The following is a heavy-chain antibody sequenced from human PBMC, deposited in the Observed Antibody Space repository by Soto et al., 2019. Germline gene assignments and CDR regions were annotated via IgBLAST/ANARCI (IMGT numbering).Heavy chain of an antibody. D-gene: IGHD3-16*01. V-gene: IGHV1-8*01. CDR2: MNPNSGNT. Sequence: QVQLVQSGAEVKKPGASVKVSCKASGYTFTSYDINWVRQATGQGLEWMGWMNPNSGNTGYAQKFQGRVTMTRNTSISKAYMGLSSLRSEDTAVYYCARATGDYRSYDYGMDVWGQGTTVTVSS. CDR3: ARATGDYRSYDYGMDV. J-gene: IGHJ6*02. CDR1: GYTFTSYD.